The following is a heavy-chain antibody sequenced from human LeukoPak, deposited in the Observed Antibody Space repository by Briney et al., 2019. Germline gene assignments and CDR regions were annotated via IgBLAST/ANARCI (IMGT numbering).Heavy chain of an antibody. Sequence: GGSLRLSCAASGFTFSSDAMSWVRQAPRKGLEWVSYISSSGSTIYYADSVKGRFTISRDNAKNSLYLQMNSLRAEDTAVYYCAELGITMIGGVWGKGTTVTISS. CDR1: GFTFSSDA. D-gene: IGHD3-10*02. CDR3: AELGITMIGGV. CDR2: ISSSGSTI. V-gene: IGHV3-48*03. J-gene: IGHJ6*04.